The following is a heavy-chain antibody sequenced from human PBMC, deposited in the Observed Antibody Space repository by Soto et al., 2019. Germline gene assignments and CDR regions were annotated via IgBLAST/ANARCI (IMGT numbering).Heavy chain of an antibody. CDR1: GGSISSDY. CDR2: FYYSGST. Sequence: SETLSLTCSVSGGSISSDYWSWIRQPPGKGLEWIGYFYYSGSTKYNPSLESRLTISIDTSKNEFSLKLSSVTAADTAVYYCASHMVRGAIPWYFDYWGQGALVTVSS. V-gene: IGHV4-59*08. CDR3: ASHMVRGAIPWYFDY. D-gene: IGHD3-10*01. J-gene: IGHJ4*02.